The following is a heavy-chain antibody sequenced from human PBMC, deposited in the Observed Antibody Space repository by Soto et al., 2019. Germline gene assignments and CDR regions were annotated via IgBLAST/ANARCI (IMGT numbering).Heavy chain of an antibody. Sequence: RASVKVSCKASGYTFTGYYMHWVRQAPGQGLEWMGWINPNSGGTNYAQKFQGRVTMTRDTSISTAYMELSRLRSDDTAVYYCARDHPPPYYYYGMDVWGQGTTVTVSS. V-gene: IGHV1-2*02. CDR1: GYTFTGYY. J-gene: IGHJ6*02. CDR2: INPNSGGT. CDR3: ARDHPPPYYYYGMDV.